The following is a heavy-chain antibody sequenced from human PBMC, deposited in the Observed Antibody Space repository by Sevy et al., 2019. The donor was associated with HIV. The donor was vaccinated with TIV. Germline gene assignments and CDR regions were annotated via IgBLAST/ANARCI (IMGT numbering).Heavy chain of an antibody. D-gene: IGHD6-19*01. CDR1: GGSISSYY. Sequence: SETLSLTCTVSGGSISSYYWNWIRQSPGMGLEWIGYIYYTGSTNYNPSLKSRVTISVDTSKNQFSLKLTSVTAADTAVYYCARELISGRYYGMDVWGQGTTVTVSS. CDR2: IYYTGST. J-gene: IGHJ6*02. V-gene: IGHV4-59*01. CDR3: ARELISGRYYGMDV.